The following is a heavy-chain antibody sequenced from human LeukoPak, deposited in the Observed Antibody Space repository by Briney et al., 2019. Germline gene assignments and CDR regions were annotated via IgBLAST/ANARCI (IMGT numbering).Heavy chain of an antibody. J-gene: IGHJ2*01. Sequence: QPGGSLRLSCAASGFTFSSYGMHWVRQAPGKGLEWVAFIRYDGSNKYYADSVKGRFTISRDNSKNTLYLQMNSLRAEDTAVYYCCQPRGSNWYFDLWGRGTLVTVSS. D-gene: IGHD3-10*01. CDR1: GFTFSSYG. CDR2: IRYDGSNK. CDR3: CQPRGSNWYFDL. V-gene: IGHV3-30*02.